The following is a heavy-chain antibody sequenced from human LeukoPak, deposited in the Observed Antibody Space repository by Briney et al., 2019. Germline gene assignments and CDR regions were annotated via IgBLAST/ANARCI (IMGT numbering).Heavy chain of an antibody. Sequence: ASVKVSCNASGYTFISYYMHWVPQAPGQGLEWMGIINPSGGTTNYAQIFQGRVTMTRDTSTITVYMELNSLRAEDTAVYYCARGLDYINPWGQGTLVTVSS. CDR2: INPSGGTT. V-gene: IGHV1-46*01. D-gene: IGHD4-11*01. CDR3: ARGLDYINP. J-gene: IGHJ5*02. CDR1: GYTFISYY.